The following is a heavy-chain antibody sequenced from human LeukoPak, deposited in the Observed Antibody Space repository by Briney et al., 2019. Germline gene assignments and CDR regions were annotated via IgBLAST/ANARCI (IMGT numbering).Heavy chain of an antibody. CDR2: MNPNSGNT. J-gene: IGHJ4*02. Sequence: GASVKVSCKASGHTFHSYDINWVRQATGQGLEWVGWMNPNSGNTDYAQKFQGRLTLTSDTSRGTAYLELSSLRSEDTAVYYCSSGHASGDWGQGTPVTVSS. CDR1: GHTFHSYD. CDR3: SSGHASGD. D-gene: IGHD6-25*01. V-gene: IGHV1-8*01.